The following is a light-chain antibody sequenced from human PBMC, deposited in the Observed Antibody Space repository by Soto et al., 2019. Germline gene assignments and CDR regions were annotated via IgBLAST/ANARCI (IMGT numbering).Light chain of an antibody. CDR2: LETSGSY. V-gene: IGLV4-60*02. CDR1: SGHTTYI. J-gene: IGLJ2*01. Sequence: QSVLTQSASASASLGSSVKLTCTLSSGHTTYIIAWHQQQPGKAPRYLMKLETSGSYNKGSGVPDRFSGSSSGADRYLTISNLQYEDEDDYYCENWDINTHVVFGGGTKVTVL. CDR3: ENWDINTHVV.